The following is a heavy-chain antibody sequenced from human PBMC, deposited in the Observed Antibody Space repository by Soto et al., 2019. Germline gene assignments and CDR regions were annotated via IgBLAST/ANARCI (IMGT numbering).Heavy chain of an antibody. V-gene: IGHV1-8*01. D-gene: IGHD7-27*01. CDR2: MNPNSGNT. CDR3: ARQGFPYSFLGISFDY. Sequence: ASVKVSCKASGYTFTSYDINWVRQATGQGLEWMGWMNPNSGNTGYAQKFQGRVTMTRNTSISTAYMELSSLRSEDTAVYYCARQGFPYSFLGISFDYWGQGTLVTVSS. J-gene: IGHJ4*02. CDR1: GYTFTSYD.